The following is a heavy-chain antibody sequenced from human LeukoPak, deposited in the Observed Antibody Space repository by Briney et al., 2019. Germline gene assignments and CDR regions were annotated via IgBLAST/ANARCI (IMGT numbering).Heavy chain of an antibody. V-gene: IGHV1-8*01. CDR2: MNPNSGNT. CDR3: ARGLGGAQGYYYYYGMDV. Sequence: ASVKVSCKASGYTFTSYDINWVRQATGQGLEWMGWMNPNSGNTGYAQKFQGRVTMTRNTSISTAYMELSSLRSEDTAVYYCARGLGGAQGYYYYYGMDVWGQGTTVTVSS. CDR1: GYTFTSYD. J-gene: IGHJ6*02.